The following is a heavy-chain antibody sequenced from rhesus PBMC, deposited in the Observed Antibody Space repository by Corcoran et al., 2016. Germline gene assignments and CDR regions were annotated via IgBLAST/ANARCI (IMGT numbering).Heavy chain of an antibody. V-gene: IGHV4-76*01. D-gene: IGHD6-25*01. CDR2: IYGSSGST. CDR3: ARSIAAAGMSFDY. Sequence: QVQLQESGPGVVKPSETLSLTCAVSGGSISSGYDWSWIRQPPGKGLEWIWYIYGSSGSTNYNPSLKNRVTISKDASKNQFSLKLSSVTAADTAVYYCARSIAAAGMSFDYWGQGVLVTVSS. J-gene: IGHJ4*01. CDR1: GGSISSGYD.